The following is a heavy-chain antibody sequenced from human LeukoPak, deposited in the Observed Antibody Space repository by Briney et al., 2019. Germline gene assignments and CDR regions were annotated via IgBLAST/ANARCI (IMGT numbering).Heavy chain of an antibody. J-gene: IGHJ4*02. CDR3: ARDLTLGKPDYFDH. D-gene: IGHD7-27*01. V-gene: IGHV3-30-3*01. Sequence: GGSLRLSCVASGFSFTNYDIHWVRQAPGRGLEWVAVTSLDGSNKLYTDTMRGRFIISRDNSKNTVYLQMDSLRAEDTAVYYCARDLTLGKPDYFDHWGQGTLVTVSS. CDR2: TSLDGSNK. CDR1: GFSFTNYD.